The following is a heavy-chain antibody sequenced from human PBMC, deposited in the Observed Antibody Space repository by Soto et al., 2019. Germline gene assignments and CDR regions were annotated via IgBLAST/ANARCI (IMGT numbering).Heavy chain of an antibody. CDR1: GFTFSDYY. CDR2: ISSRSSTI. J-gene: IGHJ4*02. V-gene: IGHV3-11*01. Sequence: QVQLVESGGGLVKPGGSLRLSCAASGFTFSDYYMSWIRQAPGKGLEWVSDISSRSSTIFYADSVKGRFTISRDNVKNALTLEIYCLRADDAVVYDCASGNIGALLVYWGQGTPVTVSS. D-gene: IGHD2-15*01. CDR3: ASGNIGALLVY.